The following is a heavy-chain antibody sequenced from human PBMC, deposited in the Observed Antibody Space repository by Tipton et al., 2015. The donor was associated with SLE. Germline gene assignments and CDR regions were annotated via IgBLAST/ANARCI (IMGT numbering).Heavy chain of an antibody. Sequence: SLRLSCAASGFTFVTYDMHWVRQAPGKGLEWISYISGTGNTIYYTDSVKGRFTISRDNAKNSLSLQVNSLRAEDSALYYCARGRLTGGIRDYLDSWGQGTLVTVSS. CDR3: ARGRLTGGIRDYLDS. CDR2: ISGTGNTI. V-gene: IGHV3-48*03. D-gene: IGHD6-13*01. J-gene: IGHJ4*02. CDR1: GFTFVTYD.